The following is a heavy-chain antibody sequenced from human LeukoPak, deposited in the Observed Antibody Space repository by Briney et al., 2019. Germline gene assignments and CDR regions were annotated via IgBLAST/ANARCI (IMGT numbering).Heavy chain of an antibody. CDR3: ARTGGYRAFDP. J-gene: IGHJ5*02. Sequence: SGTLSLTCDVSGGSFNSYYWSWIRQPPGKGLEWIGYIYYSGSTNYNPSLKSRVTISLDTSKNQFSLKLSSVTAADTAVYYCARTGGYRAFDPWGQGTLVTVSS. V-gene: IGHV4-59*01. D-gene: IGHD2-8*02. CDR1: GGSFNSYY. CDR2: IYYSGST.